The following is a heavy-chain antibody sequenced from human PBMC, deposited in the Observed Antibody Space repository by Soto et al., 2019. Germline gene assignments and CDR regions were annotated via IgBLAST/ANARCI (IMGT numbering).Heavy chain of an antibody. J-gene: IGHJ4*02. CDR1: GGSISSGGYS. D-gene: IGHD5-12*01. CDR2: IYHSGST. V-gene: IGHV4-30-2*01. CDR3: AAGGGLPRYY. Sequence: QRQQQESGSGLVKPSQTLSLTCAVSGGSISSGGYSWSWIRQPPGKGLEWIGYIYHSGSTYYNPSLKSRVTISVDRSKNQFSLKLSSVTAADTAVYYCAAGGGLPRYYWGQGTLVSVSS.